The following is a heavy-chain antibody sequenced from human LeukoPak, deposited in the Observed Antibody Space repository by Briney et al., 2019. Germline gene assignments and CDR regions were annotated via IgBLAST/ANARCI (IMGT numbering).Heavy chain of an antibody. Sequence: ASVKVSCKASGYTFTSYAMHWVRQAPGQRLEWMGWINAGNGNTKYSQKFQGRVTMTTDTSTSTAYMELRSLRSDDTAVYYCARGLAYSSGWWEGFFDYWGQGTLVTVSS. V-gene: IGHV1-3*01. CDR2: INAGNGNT. CDR3: ARGLAYSSGWWEGFFDY. D-gene: IGHD6-19*01. CDR1: GYTFTSYA. J-gene: IGHJ4*02.